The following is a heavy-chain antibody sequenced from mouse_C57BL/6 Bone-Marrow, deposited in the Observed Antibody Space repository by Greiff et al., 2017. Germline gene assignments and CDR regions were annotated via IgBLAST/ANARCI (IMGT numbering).Heavy chain of an antibody. V-gene: IGHV5-17*01. CDR3: AKTGGYFDV. CDR1: GFTFSDYG. D-gene: IGHD4-1*01. CDR2: ISSGSSTI. Sequence: EVKLVESGGGLVKPGGSLKLSCAASGFTFSDYGMHWVRQAPEKGLEWVAYISSGSSTIYYSDTVKGRFTISRANAKNTLFLQMTSLRSEDTAMYYCAKTGGYFDVWGTGTTVTVSS. J-gene: IGHJ1*03.